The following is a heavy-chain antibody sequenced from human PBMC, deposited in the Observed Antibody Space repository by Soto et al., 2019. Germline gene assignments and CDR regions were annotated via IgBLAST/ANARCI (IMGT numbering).Heavy chain of an antibody. D-gene: IGHD1-26*01. V-gene: IGHV2-70*01. CDR1: GFSLSTSGMC. CDR2: IDWDDDK. J-gene: IGHJ6*02. CDR3: ARIPGARGYYYGMDV. Sequence: SGPTLVNPTQTLTLTCTFSGFSLSTSGMCVSWIRQPPGKALEWLALIDWDDDKYYNTSLKTRLTISKDTSKNQVVLTMTNMDPVDTATYYCARIPGARGYYYGMDVWGQGTTVTVSS.